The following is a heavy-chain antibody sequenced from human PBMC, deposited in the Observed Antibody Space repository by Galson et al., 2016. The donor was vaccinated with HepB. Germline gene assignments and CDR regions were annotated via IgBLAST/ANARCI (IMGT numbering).Heavy chain of an antibody. V-gene: IGHV3-9*01. Sequence: SLRLSCAGSGFTFDDYAMHWVRQAPGKGLAWVSGISWNSGTKDYADSVKGRFAIPRDNAKSSLYLQMNSLRAEDTALYYCAKVGDGYNAYYFDYWGPGTLVTVSS. J-gene: IGHJ4*02. D-gene: IGHD5-24*01. CDR3: AKVGDGYNAYYFDY. CDR1: GFTFDDYA. CDR2: ISWNSGTK.